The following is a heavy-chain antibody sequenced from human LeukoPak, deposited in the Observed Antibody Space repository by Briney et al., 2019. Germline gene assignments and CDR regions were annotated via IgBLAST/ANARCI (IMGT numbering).Heavy chain of an antibody. CDR2: IYYSGST. CDR1: GGSISSYY. D-gene: IGHD3-3*01. CDR3: ARQRYDFWSGSQSLAV. J-gene: IGHJ6*02. Sequence: PSETLSLTCTVSGGSISSYYWSWIRQPPGKRLEWIGYIYYSGSTNYNPSLKSRVTISVDTSKNQFSLKLSSVTAADTAVYYCARQRYDFWSGSQSLAVWGQGTTVTVSS. V-gene: IGHV4-59*08.